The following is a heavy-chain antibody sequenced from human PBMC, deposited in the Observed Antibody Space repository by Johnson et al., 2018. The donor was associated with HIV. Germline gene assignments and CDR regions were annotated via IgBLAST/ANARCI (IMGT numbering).Heavy chain of an antibody. V-gene: IGHV3-66*02. D-gene: IGHD3-10*01. Sequence: VQLVESGGGLVQPGGSLRLSCAASGFTLSTYWMSWVRQAPGKGLEWVSVIYSGGSTYYADSVKGRFTISRDNSKNTLYLQMNSLRAEDTAVYYCVRGLLWFGELLEAFDIWGLGTLVTVSS. CDR2: IYSGGST. CDR3: VRGLLWFGELLEAFDI. J-gene: IGHJ3*02. CDR1: GFTLSTYW.